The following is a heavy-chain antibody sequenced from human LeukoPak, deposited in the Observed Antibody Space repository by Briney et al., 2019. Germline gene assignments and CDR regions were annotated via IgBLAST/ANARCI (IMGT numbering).Heavy chain of an antibody. Sequence: SETLSLTCAVSGYSISSGYYWGWIRQPPGKGLEWIGSIHHSGSTYYNPSLKSRVTISVDTSKNQFSLKLSSVTAADTAVYYCARLASGSYSINANAFDIWGQGTMVTVSS. J-gene: IGHJ3*02. CDR1: GYSISSGYY. CDR2: IHHSGST. D-gene: IGHD1-26*01. CDR3: ARLASGSYSINANAFDI. V-gene: IGHV4-38-2*01.